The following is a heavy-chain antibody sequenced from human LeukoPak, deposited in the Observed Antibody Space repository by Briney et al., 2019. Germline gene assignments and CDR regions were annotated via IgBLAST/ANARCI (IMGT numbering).Heavy chain of an antibody. CDR1: GGTFSSYA. CDR3: ARDRHYSSSWYGYFDY. J-gene: IGHJ4*02. Sequence: SVRVSCKASGGTFSSYAISWVRQAPGQGREWMGRIIPILGIANYAQKFQGRVTITADKSTSTAYMELSSLRSEDTAVYYCARDRHYSSSWYGYFDYWGQGTLVTVSS. CDR2: IIPILGIA. V-gene: IGHV1-69*04. D-gene: IGHD6-13*01.